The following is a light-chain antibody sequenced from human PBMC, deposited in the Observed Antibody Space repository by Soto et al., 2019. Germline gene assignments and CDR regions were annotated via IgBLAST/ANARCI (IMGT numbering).Light chain of an antibody. Sequence: SYELTQPPSVSVAPGKTAKITCGGNNIGSKSVHWYEQKPGQAPVLVIYYDSARPSVIPERFSGSNSGNTASLSIGRVEAGDEADYYCQVWDSSSDHVVFGVGTKLTVL. J-gene: IGLJ2*01. V-gene: IGLV3-21*04. CDR3: QVWDSSSDHVV. CDR1: NIGSKS. CDR2: YDS.